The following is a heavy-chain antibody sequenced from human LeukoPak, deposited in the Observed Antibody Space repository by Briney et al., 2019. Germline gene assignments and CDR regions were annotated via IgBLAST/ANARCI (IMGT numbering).Heavy chain of an antibody. V-gene: IGHV4-59*08. J-gene: IGHJ3*02. CDR3: ARHYYDYVWGSPRDAFDI. CDR2: IYYSGST. CDR1: GGSFSGYY. D-gene: IGHD3-16*01. Sequence: SETLSLTCAVYGGSFSGYYWSWIRQPPGKGLEWIGYIYYSGSTNYNPSLKSRVTISVDTSKNQFSLKLSSVTAADTAVYYCARHYYDYVWGSPRDAFDIWGQGTMVTVSS.